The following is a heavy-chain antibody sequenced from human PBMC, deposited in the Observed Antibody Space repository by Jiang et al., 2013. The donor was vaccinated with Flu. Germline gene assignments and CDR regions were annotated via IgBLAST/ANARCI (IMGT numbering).Heavy chain of an antibody. Sequence: VQLLESGGGLVQPGGSLRLSCAASGFTFSTDSFNWVRQAPGKGLEWISYISSGTSTIYYADSVKGRFTISRDNAKNSLYLQMNSLRAEDTAVYYCARDRAWAFDIWGQGTMVTVSS. CDR1: GFTFSTDS. V-gene: IGHV3-48*01. CDR3: ARDRAWAFDI. J-gene: IGHJ3*02. CDR2: ISSGTSTI.